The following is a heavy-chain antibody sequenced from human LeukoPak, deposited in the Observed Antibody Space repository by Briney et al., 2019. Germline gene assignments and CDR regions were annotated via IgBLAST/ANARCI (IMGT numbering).Heavy chain of an antibody. J-gene: IGHJ4*02. CDR2: IYYTGST. Sequence: SETLSLTCSVSGGSVSSTTYYWGWLRQPPGKGLEWIGTIYYTGSTYYNPSLKSRVTISVDTSKNQFSLNLRSVTAADTAVYYCARHVHSLSGYSSGWYVDYWGQGTLVTVSS. D-gene: IGHD6-19*01. V-gene: IGHV4-39*01. CDR3: ARHVHSLSGYSSGWYVDY. CDR1: GGSVSSTTYY.